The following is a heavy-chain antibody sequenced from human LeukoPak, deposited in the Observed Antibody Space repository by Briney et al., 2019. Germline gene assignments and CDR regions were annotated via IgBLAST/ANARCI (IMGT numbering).Heavy chain of an antibody. D-gene: IGHD1-26*01. CDR1: GFTFSSYA. J-gene: IGHJ5*02. CDR3: AKNLVGATRGWFDP. CDR2: ISGSGGST. V-gene: IGHV3-23*01. Sequence: GRSLRLSCAASGFTFSSYAMSWVRQAPGKGLEWVSAISGSGGSTYYADSVKGRFTISRDNSKNTLYLQMNSLRAEDTAVYYCAKNLVGATRGWFDPWGQGTLVTVSS.